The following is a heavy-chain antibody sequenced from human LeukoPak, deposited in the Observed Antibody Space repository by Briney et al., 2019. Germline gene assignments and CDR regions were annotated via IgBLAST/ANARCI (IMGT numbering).Heavy chain of an antibody. J-gene: IGHJ4*02. CDR3: AKMYSSGCLDY. CDR1: GFTFSSYG. Sequence: GGSLRLSCAASGFTFSSYGMHWVRQAPGKGLEWVAVISYDGSNKYYADSVKGRFTISRDNSKNTLYLQMNNLRAEDTAVYYCAKMYSSGCLDYWGQGTLVTVSS. V-gene: IGHV3-30*18. CDR2: ISYDGSNK. D-gene: IGHD6-19*01.